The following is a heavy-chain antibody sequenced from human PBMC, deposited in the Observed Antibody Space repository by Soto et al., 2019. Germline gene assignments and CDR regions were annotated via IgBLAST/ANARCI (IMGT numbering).Heavy chain of an antibody. J-gene: IGHJ4*02. Sequence: QVQLVQSGAEVKKPGSSVKVSCKASGGTFSSYAISWLRQAPGQGLEWMGGIIPIFGTANYAQKFQGRVTISADKSTSTAYMELSSLRSEDTAVYYCARDREYGDYVGYWGQGTLVTVSS. CDR3: ARDREYGDYVGY. D-gene: IGHD4-17*01. CDR2: IIPIFGTA. V-gene: IGHV1-69*06. CDR1: GGTFSSYA.